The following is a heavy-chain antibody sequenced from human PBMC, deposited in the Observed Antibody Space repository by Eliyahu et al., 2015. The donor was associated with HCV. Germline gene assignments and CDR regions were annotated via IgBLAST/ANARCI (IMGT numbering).Heavy chain of an antibody. J-gene: IGHJ5*02. D-gene: IGHD2-2*01. CDR2: ISAYNGNT. CDR3: ARCYAPHISDVVVPAAMGFCWFDP. CDR1: GYTFTSYG. Sequence: QVQLVQSGAEVKKPGASVKVSCKASGYTFTSYGISWVRQAPGQGLEWMGWISAYNGNTNYAQKLQGRVTMTTDTSTSTAYMELRSLRSDDTAVYYCARCYAPHISDVVVPAAMGFCWFDPWGQGTLVTVSS. V-gene: IGHV1-18*01.